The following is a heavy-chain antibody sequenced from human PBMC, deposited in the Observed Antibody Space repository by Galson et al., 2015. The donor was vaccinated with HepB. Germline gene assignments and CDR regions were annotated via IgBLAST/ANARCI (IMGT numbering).Heavy chain of an antibody. J-gene: IGHJ4*02. CDR3: ARDLLRVGTPMGDY. CDR2: IKHDGSEK. D-gene: IGHD4-23*01. Sequence: LRLSCAASGFTFRNYWMSWVRQAPGKGLEWVANIKHDGSEKYYVDSVKGRFTISRDNAKNSLHLQMNSLRAEDTAMYYCARDLLRVGTPMGDYWGQGTLVTVSS. CDR1: GFTFRNYW. V-gene: IGHV3-7*05.